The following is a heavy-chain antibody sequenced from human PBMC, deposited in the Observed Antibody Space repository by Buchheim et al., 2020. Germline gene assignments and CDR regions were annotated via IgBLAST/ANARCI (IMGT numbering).Heavy chain of an antibody. CDR2: ISYDGSNK. Sequence: QVQLVESGGGVVQPGRSLRLSCAASGFTFSSYAMHWVRQAPGKGLEWVAVISYDGSNKYYADSVKGRFTISSDNSKNTLYLQMNSLRAEDTAVYYCARGKQYSSSWYRDYYYYYGMDVWGQGTT. CDR1: GFTFSSYA. CDR3: ARGKQYSSSWYRDYYYYYGMDV. J-gene: IGHJ6*02. D-gene: IGHD6-13*01. V-gene: IGHV3-30-3*01.